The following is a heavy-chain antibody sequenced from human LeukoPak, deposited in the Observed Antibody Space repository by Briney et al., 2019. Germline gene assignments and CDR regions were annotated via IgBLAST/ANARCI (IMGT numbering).Heavy chain of an antibody. CDR2: IYIDGSSR. CDR3: VRLVAVPDVYFDY. D-gene: IGHD2-2*01. Sequence: AGGSLRLSCAASGFTLSNYWMHWVRQAPGKGLVWVSRIYIDGSSRTYADSVKGRFTISRDNAKNTLYLQMDSLRDEDTAVYYCVRLVAVPDVYFDYWGQGTLVTVSS. J-gene: IGHJ4*02. V-gene: IGHV3-74*01. CDR1: GFTLSNYW.